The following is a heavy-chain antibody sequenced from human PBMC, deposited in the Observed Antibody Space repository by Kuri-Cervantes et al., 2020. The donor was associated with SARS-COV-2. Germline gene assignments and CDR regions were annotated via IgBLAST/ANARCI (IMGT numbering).Heavy chain of an antibody. D-gene: IGHD1-20*01. J-gene: IGHJ4*02. CDR1: GYSIRSGYY. V-gene: IGHV4-38-2*02. CDR3: ASRSASLTELYYFDY. CDR2: IYHSGST. Sequence: GSLRLSCTVSGYSIRSGYYWGWIRQPPGKGLEWIGSIYHSGSTYYNPSLKSRVTISVDTSKNQFSLKLSSVTAADTAVYYCASRSASLTELYYFDYWGQGTLVTVSS.